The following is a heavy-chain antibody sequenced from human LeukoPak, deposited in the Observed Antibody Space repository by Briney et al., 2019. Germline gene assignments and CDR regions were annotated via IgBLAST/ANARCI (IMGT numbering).Heavy chain of an antibody. CDR2: INPNSGGT. Sequence: GASVKVSCKASGYTFTGYYMHWVRQAPGQGLEWMGWINPNSGGTNYAQKLQGRVTMTRDTSISTAYMELSRLRSDDTAVYYCARQYYDYVWGSYRYLTPFDYWGQGTLVTVSS. CDR3: ARQYYDYVWGSYRYLTPFDY. D-gene: IGHD3-16*02. CDR1: GYTFTGYY. V-gene: IGHV1-2*02. J-gene: IGHJ4*02.